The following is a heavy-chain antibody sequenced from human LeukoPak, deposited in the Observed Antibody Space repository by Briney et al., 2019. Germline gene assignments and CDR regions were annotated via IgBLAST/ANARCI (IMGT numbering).Heavy chain of an antibody. CDR3: AKSYSSDFYYGRGYFDY. V-gene: IGHV3-23*01. CDR1: AFSFSSYA. J-gene: IGHJ4*02. D-gene: IGHD3-22*01. CDR2: ISGSGGST. Sequence: GVSLRLSCAASAFSFSSYAMSWVRQAPGKGLEWVSTISGSGGSTYYADSVKGRFTISRDNSKNTLYLQMNSLRAEDTALYYCAKSYSSDFYYGRGYFDYWGQGTLVTVSS.